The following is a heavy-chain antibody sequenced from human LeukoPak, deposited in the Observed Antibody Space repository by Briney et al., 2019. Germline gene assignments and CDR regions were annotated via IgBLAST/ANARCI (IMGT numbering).Heavy chain of an antibody. CDR2: INHSGST. Sequence: SETLSLTCAVYGGSFSGYYWSWIRQPPGKGLEWIGEINHSGSTNYNPSLKSRVNISVDTSKNQFSLKLSSVTAADTAVYYCARGLRIAARTYWGQGTLVTVSS. J-gene: IGHJ4*02. CDR3: ARGLRIAARTY. CDR1: GGSFSGYY. V-gene: IGHV4-34*01. D-gene: IGHD6-6*01.